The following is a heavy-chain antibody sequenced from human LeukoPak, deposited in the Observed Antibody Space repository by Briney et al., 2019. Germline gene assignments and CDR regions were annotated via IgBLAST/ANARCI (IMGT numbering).Heavy chain of an antibody. CDR1: GGSISSYY. Sequence: SETLSLTCNVSGGSISSYYWTWVRQPPGQTLQWIGNVYFNGDTDFNPSLTSRVTISVDTSNNQFSLTLSSVTAADTAVYYCARQFGLMRSYRHLDHWGPGILVTVSA. D-gene: IGHD3/OR15-3a*01. J-gene: IGHJ4*02. CDR2: VYFNGDT. V-gene: IGHV4-59*08. CDR3: ARQFGLMRSYRHLDH.